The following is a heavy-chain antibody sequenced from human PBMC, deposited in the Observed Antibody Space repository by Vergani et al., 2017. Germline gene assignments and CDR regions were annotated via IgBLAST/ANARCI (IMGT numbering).Heavy chain of an antibody. J-gene: IGHJ4*02. Sequence: VQLQESGPGLVKPSETLSLTCIVSGDSISGYYCTWVRLPPKKGLEWIGYIHYTGSANYNPSLRSRVTISVDTSKNQFYLRLTSVTDADTAVYCCARAGYSYDTGYYFDYWGQGTLVTVSS. V-gene: IGHV4-59*01. CDR3: ARAGYSYDTGYYFDY. CDR2: IHYTGSA. CDR1: GDSISGYY. D-gene: IGHD5-18*01.